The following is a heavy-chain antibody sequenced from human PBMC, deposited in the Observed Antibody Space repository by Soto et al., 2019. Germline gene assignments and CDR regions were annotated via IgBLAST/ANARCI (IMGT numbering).Heavy chain of an antibody. J-gene: IGHJ4*02. Sequence: QVQLVQSGAEVKKPGASVKVSCKASGYTFTSYDINWVRQATGQGLEWMGWMNPNSGNTGYAQKCQXXVXMXXNTSISTAYMKLSSLRSEDTAVYYCARVNRLPDGYWGQGTLVTVSS. D-gene: IGHD3-16*01. CDR1: GYTFTSYD. CDR2: MNPNSGNT. V-gene: IGHV1-8*01. CDR3: ARVNRLPDGY.